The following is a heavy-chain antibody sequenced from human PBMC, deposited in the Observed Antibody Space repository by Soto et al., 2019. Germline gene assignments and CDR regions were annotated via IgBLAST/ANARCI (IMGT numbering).Heavy chain of an antibody. CDR3: VQTTTGDS. CDR1: GDNYSGYW. D-gene: IGHD4-17*01. V-gene: IGHV5-51*01. CDR2: ISPEESDT. J-gene: IGHJ5*01. Sequence: PGESLKISLKASGDNYSGYWIGWVRQMPGKGLEWMGIISPEESDTRYSPSFEGQVTISADTSTSTAYLQWKRLKASDPAIYDCVQTTTGDSWGQGTRVTVSS.